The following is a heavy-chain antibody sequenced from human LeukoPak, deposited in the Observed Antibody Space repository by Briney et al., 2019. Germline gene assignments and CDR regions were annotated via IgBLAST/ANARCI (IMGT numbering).Heavy chain of an antibody. V-gene: IGHV4-59*08. CDR3: ARHHHNWNWDY. D-gene: IGHD1-1*01. J-gene: IGHJ4*02. CDR2: NYYSGST. CDR1: GGSISTYY. Sequence: SETLSLTCTVSGGSISTYYWSWIRQPPGKGLECIGYNYYSGSTNYNPSLKSRVTISVDTSKNQFSLKLTSVTAADTAVYYCARHHHNWNWDYWGQGTLVTVSS.